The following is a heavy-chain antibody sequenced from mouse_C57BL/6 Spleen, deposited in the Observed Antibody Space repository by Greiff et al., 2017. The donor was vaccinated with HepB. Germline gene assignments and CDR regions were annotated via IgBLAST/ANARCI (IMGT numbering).Heavy chain of an antibody. J-gene: IGHJ2*01. CDR3: ARRGSSVPVGY. D-gene: IGHD1-1*01. CDR2: IDPSDSYT. V-gene: IGHV1-50*01. CDR1: GYTFTSYW. Sequence: QVQLQQPGAELVKPGASVKLSCKASGYTFTSYWMQWVKQRPGQGLEWIGEIDPSDSYTNYNQKFKGKATLTVDPSSSTAYMQLSSLTSEDSAVYYGARRGSSVPVGYWGQGTTLTVSS.